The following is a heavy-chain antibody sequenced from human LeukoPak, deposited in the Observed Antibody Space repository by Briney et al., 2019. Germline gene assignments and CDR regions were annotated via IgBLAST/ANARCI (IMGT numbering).Heavy chain of an antibody. CDR1: EFTFSSYW. J-gene: IGHJ4*02. D-gene: IGHD3-10*01. Sequence: GGSLRLSCAASEFTFSSYWMHWVRQAPGKGLVWVSRIDSDGSDSIYADSLKGRFTISRDNAKNTLYLQMNSLRAEDTAIYYCAREGLAYGSGTDFDYWGQGTLVTVPS. CDR2: IDSDGSDS. V-gene: IGHV3-74*01. CDR3: AREGLAYGSGTDFDY.